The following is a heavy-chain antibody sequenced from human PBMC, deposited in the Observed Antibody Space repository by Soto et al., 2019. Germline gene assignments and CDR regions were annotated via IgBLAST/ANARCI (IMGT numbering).Heavy chain of an antibody. Sequence: PGGSLSLSCAGSGFILSGYVMILVRQAPGEGLEWVSSISASGGSTYYADSVKGRFTISRDNSENTLYLQMSSLRADDTAVYYCSRGSYGSETYYSRAKGNWFDPWGQGTLVTVSS. J-gene: IGHJ5*02. CDR1: GFILSGYV. CDR3: SRGSYGSETYYSRAKGNWFDP. CDR2: ISASGGST. V-gene: IGHV3-23*01. D-gene: IGHD3-10*01.